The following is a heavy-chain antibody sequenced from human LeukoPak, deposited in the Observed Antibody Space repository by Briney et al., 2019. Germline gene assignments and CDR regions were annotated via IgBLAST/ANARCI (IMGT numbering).Heavy chain of an antibody. CDR3: AKDRLGRSGGYYWDY. CDR1: GFTFSSYG. Sequence: GGSLRLSCAASGFTFSSYGMHWVRQAPGKGLEWVAFIRYDGSNKYYADCVKGRFTISRDNSKNTLYLQMNSLRAEDTAVYYCAKDRLGRSGGYYWDYWGQGTLVTVSS. CDR2: IRYDGSNK. V-gene: IGHV3-30*02. D-gene: IGHD3-22*01. J-gene: IGHJ4*02.